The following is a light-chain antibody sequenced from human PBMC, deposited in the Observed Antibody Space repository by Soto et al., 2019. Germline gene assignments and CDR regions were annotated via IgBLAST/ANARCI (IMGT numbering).Light chain of an antibody. CDR2: GAS. V-gene: IGKV3-15*01. CDR3: QQYNNSPPST. Sequence: EIVMTQSPATLSVSPGERATLSCRASQSVSSNLAWYQQKPGQAPRLLIYGASTRATGIPARFSGSGSGTEFTLTISSLQSEDFAVYYCQQYNNSPPSTLGQGTKLEIK. CDR1: QSVSSN. J-gene: IGKJ2*02.